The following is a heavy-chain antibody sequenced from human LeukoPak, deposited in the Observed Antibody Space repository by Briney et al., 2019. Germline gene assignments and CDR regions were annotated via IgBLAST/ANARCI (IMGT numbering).Heavy chain of an antibody. CDR1: GFTFSGYW. V-gene: IGHV3-7*01. J-gene: IGHJ6*03. D-gene: IGHD3-10*01. CDR2: IKQDGSEK. CDR3: ARLIWFGELSEYYYYMDV. Sequence: GGSLRLSCAASGFTFSGYWMSWVRQAPGKGLEWVANIKQDGSEKYYVDSVKGRFTISRDNAKNSLYLQMNSLRAEDTAVYYCARLIWFGELSEYYYYMDVWGKGTTVTVSS.